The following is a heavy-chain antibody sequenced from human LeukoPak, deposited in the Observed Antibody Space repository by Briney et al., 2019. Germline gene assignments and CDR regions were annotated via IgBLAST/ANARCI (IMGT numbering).Heavy chain of an antibody. Sequence: GGSLRLSCAASGFTFSSYAMSWVRQAPGKGLDWVSAISGPGGSTYYADSVKDRFTISRDNSKNTLYLQMSSLRAEDTAVYYCGPTLGYNYYMDVWGKGTTVTVSS. J-gene: IGHJ6*03. CDR1: GFTFSSYA. D-gene: IGHD3-10*01. CDR3: GPTLGYNYYMDV. V-gene: IGHV3-23*01. CDR2: ISGPGGST.